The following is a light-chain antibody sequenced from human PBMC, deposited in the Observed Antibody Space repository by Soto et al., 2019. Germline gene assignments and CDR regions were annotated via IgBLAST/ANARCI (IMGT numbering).Light chain of an antibody. Sequence: DIQMTQAPSSLSASVGDRVTITCRARQDISTYLAWYQQKPGKVPKLLISAAYTLQSGVPPRFSGSGSGTDFTLTISSLEPEDVATYYGQNYDNAPLPFGGGTKVEIK. CDR1: QDISTY. CDR2: AAY. CDR3: QNYDNAPLP. V-gene: IGKV1-27*01. J-gene: IGKJ4*01.